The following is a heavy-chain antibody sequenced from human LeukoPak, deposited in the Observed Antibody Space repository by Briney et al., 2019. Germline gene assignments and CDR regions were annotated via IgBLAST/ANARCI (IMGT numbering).Heavy chain of an antibody. D-gene: IGHD1-26*01. Sequence: KPGGSLRLSCTASGFTFSNAWMSWVRQAPGKGLEWVGRIKSKTDGGTTDYAAPVKGRFTISRDDSKNTLCLQMNSLKTEDTAVYYCAKDKGESGYFDYWGQGTLVTVSS. CDR3: AKDKGESGYFDY. CDR2: IKSKTDGGTT. CDR1: GFTFSNAW. J-gene: IGHJ4*02. V-gene: IGHV3-15*01.